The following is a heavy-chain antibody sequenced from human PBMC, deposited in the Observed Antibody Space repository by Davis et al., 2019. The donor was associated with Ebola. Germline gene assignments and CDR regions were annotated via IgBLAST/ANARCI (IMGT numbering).Heavy chain of an antibody. CDR3: ARRMGVVVTFDY. J-gene: IGHJ4*02. D-gene: IGHD2-15*01. CDR1: GGSISSSSYY. Sequence: PSETLSLTCTVSGGSISSSSYYWGWIRQPPGKGLEWIGSIYYSGSTYYNPSLKSRVTISVDTSKNQFSLKLSSVTAADTAVYYCARRMGVVVTFDYWGQGTLVTVSS. CDR2: IYYSGST. V-gene: IGHV4-39*01.